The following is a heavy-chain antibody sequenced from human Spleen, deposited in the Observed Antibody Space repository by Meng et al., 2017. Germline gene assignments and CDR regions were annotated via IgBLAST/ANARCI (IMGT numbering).Heavy chain of an antibody. V-gene: IGHV4-34*01. CDR1: GGSFSDYY. CDR3: ARGPTTMAHDLDY. J-gene: IGHJ4*02. Sequence: QVQLQQWGAGLLKPSETLSLTCVVSGGSFSDYYWSWIRQPPGKGLEWIGEINHSGSTNYNPSLENRATISVDTSQNNLSLKLSSVTAADSAVYYCARGPTTMAHDLDYWGQGTLVTVSS. CDR2: INHSGST. D-gene: IGHD4-11*01.